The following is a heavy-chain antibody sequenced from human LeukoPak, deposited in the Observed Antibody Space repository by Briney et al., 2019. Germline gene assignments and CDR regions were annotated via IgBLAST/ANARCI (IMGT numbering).Heavy chain of an antibody. J-gene: IGHJ4*02. V-gene: IGHV3-7*01. CDR1: GSTSSRYY. CDR3: ASAAGWESAY. Sequence: PGGSLRLSCAASGSTSSRYYMSWVRQTPEKGLEWVANINQDGSEKNYVDSVKGRFTISRDNAKNSLYLQMNSLRAEDTAVYYCASAAGWESAYWGQGTLVTVSS. D-gene: IGHD1-26*01. CDR2: INQDGSEK.